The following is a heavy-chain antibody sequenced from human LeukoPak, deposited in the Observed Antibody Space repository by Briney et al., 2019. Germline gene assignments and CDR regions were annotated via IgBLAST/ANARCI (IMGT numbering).Heavy chain of an antibody. J-gene: IGHJ4*02. D-gene: IGHD2-15*01. V-gene: IGHV4-31*01. CDR2: ISYSGST. CDR1: GASISSGGYY. Sequence: PCETLSVTCTVSGASISSGGYYWSCIRQHPGKGLEWIGYISYSGSTYYNPSLKSPVTTSVDTSKNQFSLKLNSVTAADTAVYYCAKQAVEGWYLGQFDYWGQGTLGSASS. CDR3: AKQAVEGWYLGQFDY.